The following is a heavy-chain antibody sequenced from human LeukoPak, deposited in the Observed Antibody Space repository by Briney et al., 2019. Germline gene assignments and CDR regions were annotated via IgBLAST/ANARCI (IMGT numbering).Heavy chain of an antibody. J-gene: IGHJ5*02. CDR3: ARDGFPSNYDWFDP. V-gene: IGHV4-4*07. D-gene: IGHD4-4*01. CDR2: IYTSGST. CDR1: GGSFSGYY. Sequence: SETLSLTCAVYGGSFSGYYWSWIRQPAGKGLEWIGRIYTSGSTNYNPSLKSRVTMSVDTSKNQFSLKLSSVTAADTAVYYCARDGFPSNYDWFDPWGQGTLVTVSS.